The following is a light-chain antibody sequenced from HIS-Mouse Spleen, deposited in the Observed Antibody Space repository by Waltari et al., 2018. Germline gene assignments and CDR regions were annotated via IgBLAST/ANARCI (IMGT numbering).Light chain of an antibody. V-gene: IGKV1-9*01. J-gene: IGKJ1*01. CDR3: QQLNSYPPT. Sequence: DIQLPQSPSFLSASVGDRVTITCRASQGISSSLALYQQKPGKAPKLLIYAASTLQSGVPSRFSGSGSGTEFTLTISSLQPEDFATYYCQQLNSYPPTFGQGTKVEIK. CDR1: QGISSS. CDR2: AAS.